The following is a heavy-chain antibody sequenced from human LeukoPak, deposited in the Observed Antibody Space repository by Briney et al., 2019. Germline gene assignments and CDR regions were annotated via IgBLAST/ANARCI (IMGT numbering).Heavy chain of an antibody. D-gene: IGHD1-1*01. Sequence: RESLRLSCAASGFTFSSYAMSWVRQAPGKGLEWVSGIRDSGDRTYYADSVKGRFTISRDNSKNTLYLQMNSLRVEDTAVYYCAKLSWNDKGRFDCWGQGTLVTVSS. CDR1: GFTFSSYA. V-gene: IGHV3-23*01. J-gene: IGHJ4*02. CDR3: AKLSWNDKGRFDC. CDR2: IRDSGDRT.